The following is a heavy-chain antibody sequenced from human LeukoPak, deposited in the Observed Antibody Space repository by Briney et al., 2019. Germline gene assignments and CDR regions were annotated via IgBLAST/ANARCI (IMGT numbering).Heavy chain of an antibody. CDR1: GYTFSDDS. Sequence: GGSLGLSCVTSGYTFSDDSMNWVRQAPGSGLEWIAYISPASSTLKYADSVKGRFTISRDNAMKSLYLQMKSLRAEDTAVYYCARDPYYSNHLDFLGQGTLVTVSS. V-gene: IGHV3-48*01. J-gene: IGHJ4*02. CDR3: ARDPYYSNHLDF. D-gene: IGHD4-11*01. CDR2: ISPASSTL.